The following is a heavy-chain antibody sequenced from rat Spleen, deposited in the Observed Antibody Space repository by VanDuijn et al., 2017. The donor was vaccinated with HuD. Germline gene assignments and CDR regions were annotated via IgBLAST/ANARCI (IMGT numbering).Heavy chain of an antibody. CDR2: ISSGGNT. J-gene: IGHJ3*01. Sequence: QVQLKESGPGLVQPSQTLSLTCTVSGFSLTSNDVNWVRQPPGKGLEWIASISSGGNTYFNSALKSRLSITRDTSKNQVFLKMNSLQTEDSAIYFCTRGHSYWGSYYPGGFAYWGQGTLVTVSS. D-gene: IGHD1-12*02. CDR1: GFSLTSND. V-gene: IGHV2S12*01. CDR3: TRGHSYWGSYYPGGFAY.